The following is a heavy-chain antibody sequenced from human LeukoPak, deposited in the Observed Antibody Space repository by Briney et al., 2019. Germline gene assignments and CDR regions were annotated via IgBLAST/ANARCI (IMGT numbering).Heavy chain of an antibody. J-gene: IGHJ6*02. Sequence: GASVKVSCKASGYTFTSYGISWVRQAPGQGLEWMGWISAYNGNTNYAQKLQGRVTMTTDTSTSTAYMELRSLRSDDTAVYYCARDGYCSGGSCPPSGMDVWGQGTTVTVSS. CDR2: ISAYNGNT. V-gene: IGHV1-18*01. D-gene: IGHD2-15*01. CDR3: ARDGYCSGGSCPPSGMDV. CDR1: GYTFTSYG.